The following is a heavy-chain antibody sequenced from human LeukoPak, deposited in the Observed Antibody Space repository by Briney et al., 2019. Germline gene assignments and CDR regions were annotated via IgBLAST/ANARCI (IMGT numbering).Heavy chain of an antibody. CDR2: INHSGST. V-gene: IGHV4-34*01. Sequence: SETLSLTCAVYGGSFSGYYWSWIRQPPGKGLEWIGDINHSGSTNYNPSLKSRVTISVDTSKNQFSLKLSSVTAADTAVYYCASSIAVAGPHYFDYWGQGTLVTVSS. CDR3: ASSIAVAGPHYFDY. D-gene: IGHD6-19*01. J-gene: IGHJ4*02. CDR1: GGSFSGYY.